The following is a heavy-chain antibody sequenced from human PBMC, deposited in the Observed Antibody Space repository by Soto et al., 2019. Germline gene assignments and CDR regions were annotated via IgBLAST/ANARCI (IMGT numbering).Heavy chain of an antibody. CDR2: ISAHNGNT. CDR3: ARGRYGDY. D-gene: IGHD1-1*01. Sequence: QVHLVQSGAEVKKPGASVKVSCKGSGYAFTTYGTTWVRQAPGQGLEWMGWISAHNGNTNYAQKLQGRVTVTRDTSTSTPYMELRSLRSDDTAVYYCARGRYGDYWGQGALVTVSS. V-gene: IGHV1-18*01. J-gene: IGHJ4*02. CDR1: GYAFTTYG.